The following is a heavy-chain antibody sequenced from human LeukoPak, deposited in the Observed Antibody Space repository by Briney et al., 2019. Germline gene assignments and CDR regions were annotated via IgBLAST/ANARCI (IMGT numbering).Heavy chain of an antibody. Sequence: PSETLSLTCTVSGVSISSSNSYWGWIRQPPGKGLEWIGSIYYSGSTYYNPSLKSRVTISVDTSKNQFSLKLSSVTAADTAVYYCARRTGTMGDYYFDYWGQGTLVTVSS. CDR1: GVSISSSNSY. D-gene: IGHD3-10*01. J-gene: IGHJ4*02. CDR3: ARRTGTMGDYYFDY. V-gene: IGHV4-39*01. CDR2: IYYSGST.